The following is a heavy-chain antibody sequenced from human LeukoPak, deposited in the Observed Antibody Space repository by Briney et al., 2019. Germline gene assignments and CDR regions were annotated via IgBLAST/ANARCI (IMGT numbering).Heavy chain of an antibody. CDR1: GFTFGGYA. J-gene: IGHJ4*02. V-gene: IGHV3-49*03. CDR2: IRSKAYGGTT. D-gene: IGHD2-15*01. CDR3: TRGVTPGGPD. Sequence: GGSLRLSCTASGFTFGGYAMSWFRQAPGKGLEWVGFIRSKAYGGTTEYAASVKGRFTISRDDSKSIAYLQMNSLKTEDTAVYYCTRGVTPGGPDWGQGTLVTVSS.